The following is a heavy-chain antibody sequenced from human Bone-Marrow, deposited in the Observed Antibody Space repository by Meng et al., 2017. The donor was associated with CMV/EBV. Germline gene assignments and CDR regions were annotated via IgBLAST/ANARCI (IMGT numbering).Heavy chain of an antibody. CDR3: VRGNTYLHYFDS. Sequence: GESLKISCAASGFSFRKYRMNWVRQAPGKGLEWVSSISSSSNYIYYADSVKGRFTVPRNNAWNSLSLQMNSLRAGDTAVYYCVRGNTYLHYFDSWGQGTQVTVSS. D-gene: IGHD2/OR15-2a*01. CDR2: ISSSSNYI. CDR1: GFSFRKYR. J-gene: IGHJ4*02. V-gene: IGHV3-21*06.